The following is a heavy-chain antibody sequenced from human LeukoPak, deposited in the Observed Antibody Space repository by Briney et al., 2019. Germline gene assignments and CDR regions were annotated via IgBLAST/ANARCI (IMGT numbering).Heavy chain of an antibody. Sequence: PSETLSLTCAVYGGSFSGYYWSWIRQSPGKGLEWIGEINHSGSTNYNPSLKSRVTISVDTSKNQFSLKLSSVTAADTAVYYCARDPGSLGEFTSYYMDVWGKGTTVTISS. D-gene: IGHD3-10*01. V-gene: IGHV4-34*01. CDR3: ARDPGSLGEFTSYYMDV. CDR2: INHSGST. J-gene: IGHJ6*03. CDR1: GGSFSGYY.